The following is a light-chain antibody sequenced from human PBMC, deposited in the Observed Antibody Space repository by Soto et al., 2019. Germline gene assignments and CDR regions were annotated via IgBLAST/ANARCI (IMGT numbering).Light chain of an antibody. V-gene: IGKV3-11*01. CDR1: QSVTNN. CDR3: QQRVNWPLFS. CDR2: YAS. Sequence: EIVLTQSPATLSLSPGERATLSCRVSQSVTNNLVWYQQKPGQAPRLLIYYASNRATGVPARFSGSGFGTDFTLTISSLEPEDFAVYYCQQRVNWPLFSFGPGTKLDIK. J-gene: IGKJ3*01.